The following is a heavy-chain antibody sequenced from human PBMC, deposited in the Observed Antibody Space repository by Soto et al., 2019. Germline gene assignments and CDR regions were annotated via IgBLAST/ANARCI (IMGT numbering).Heavy chain of an antibody. CDR1: GGTFSSYA. CDR3: ARIHVAATYYYYYYGMDV. J-gene: IGHJ6*02. CDR2: IIPIFGTA. V-gene: IGHV1-69*12. Sequence: QVQLVQSGAGVKKPGSSVKVSCKASGGTFSSYAISWVRQAPGQGLEWMGGIIPIFGTANYEQNFQGRVTLTADDSTSTAYMELSSLRSEDTAVYYCARIHVAATYYYYYYGMDVWGQGTTVTVSS. D-gene: IGHD2-15*01.